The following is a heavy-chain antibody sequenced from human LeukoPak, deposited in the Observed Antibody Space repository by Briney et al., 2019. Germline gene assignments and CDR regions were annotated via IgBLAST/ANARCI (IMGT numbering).Heavy chain of an antibody. CDR3: ARDANSGYNNGGDWFDP. Sequence: GGSLRLSCAASRFNLSAYTMNWVRQAPGKGLEWVSSISSSSVYIYYADSVKGRFTISRDNAKNSVYLQMNSLRAEDTAVYYCARDANSGYNNGGDWFDPWGQGTLVTVSS. D-gene: IGHD5-12*01. CDR2: ISSSSVYI. V-gene: IGHV3-21*01. J-gene: IGHJ5*02. CDR1: RFNLSAYT.